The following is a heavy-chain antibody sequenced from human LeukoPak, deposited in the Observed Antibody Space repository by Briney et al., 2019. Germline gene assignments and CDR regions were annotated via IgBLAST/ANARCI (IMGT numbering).Heavy chain of an antibody. CDR3: ARAFAVAAAGFDY. D-gene: IGHD6-13*01. CDR1: GGSISSGGYS. J-gene: IGHJ4*02. CDR2: IYYSGST. Sequence: SETLSLTCAVSGGSISSGGYSWSWIRQPPGKGLEWIGYIYYSGSTYYNPSLKSRVTISVDTSKNQFSLKLSSVTAADTAVYYCARAFAVAAAGFDYWGQGTLVTVPS. V-gene: IGHV4-30-4*07.